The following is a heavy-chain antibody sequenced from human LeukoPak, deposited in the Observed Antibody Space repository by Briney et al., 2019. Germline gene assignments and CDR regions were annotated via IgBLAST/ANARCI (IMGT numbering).Heavy chain of an antibody. CDR1: GFTFSNAW. D-gene: IGHD1-14*01. J-gene: IGHJ4*02. Sequence: GGSLRLSCAASGFTFSNAWMSWVRQAPGKGLAWIARIKSKTHGGTTDYAAPVTGRFTISRDDSKNTLYLQVDSLKTEDTAVYYCTTSITPGIDYWGQGTLVTVSS. CDR2: IKSKTHGGTT. CDR3: TTSITPGIDY. V-gene: IGHV3-15*01.